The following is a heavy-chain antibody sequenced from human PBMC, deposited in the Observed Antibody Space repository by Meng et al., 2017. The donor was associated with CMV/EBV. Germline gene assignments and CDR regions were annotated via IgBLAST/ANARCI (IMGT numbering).Heavy chain of an antibody. CDR1: GFTFSSYS. CDR3: ARMVVPATILGGMEV. D-gene: IGHD2-2*02. V-gene: IGHV3-21*01. Sequence: GESLKISCAASGFTFSSYSMNWVRQAPGKGLEWVSSISSSNTYIYYADSVEGRFTISRDNAKNSLYLQMNGLRAEDTAVYYCARMVVPATILGGMEVWGQGTTVTVSS. J-gene: IGHJ6*02. CDR2: ISSSNTYI.